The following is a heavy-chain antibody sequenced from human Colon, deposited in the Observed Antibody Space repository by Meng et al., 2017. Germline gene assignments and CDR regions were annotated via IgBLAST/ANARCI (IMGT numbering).Heavy chain of an antibody. Sequence: QVTWVHAGAEVKKPGASVKVSCKSSEDVFSNYYLHWMRQAPGQGLEWLRVSNPGGGSTNYAQKFQGRVTITRDTSANTVYMELGSLKSENTAVYYCVREVRGGYFDYWGQGTLVTVSS. D-gene: IGHD3-16*01. V-gene: IGHV1-46*01. CDR1: EDVFSNYY. J-gene: IGHJ4*02. CDR3: VREVRGGYFDY. CDR2: SNPGGGST.